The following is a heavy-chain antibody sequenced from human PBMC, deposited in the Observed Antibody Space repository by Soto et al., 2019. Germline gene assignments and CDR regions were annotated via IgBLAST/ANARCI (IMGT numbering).Heavy chain of an antibody. CDR1: GGTFSSYA. J-gene: IGHJ6*04. CDR2: IIPIFGTA. V-gene: IGHV1-69*13. Sequence: ASVKVSCKASGGTFSSYAISWVRQAPGQGLEWMGGIIPIFGTANYAQKFQGRVTITADESTSTAYMELSSLRSEDTAVYYCARGRVLIIVPAAIGPTGYYGMDVGGKGTRATVSS. CDR3: ARGRVLIIVPAAIGPTGYYGMDV. D-gene: IGHD2-2*02.